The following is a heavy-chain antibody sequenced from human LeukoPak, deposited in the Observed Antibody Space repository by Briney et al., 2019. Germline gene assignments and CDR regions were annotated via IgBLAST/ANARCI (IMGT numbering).Heavy chain of an antibody. D-gene: IGHD3-16*01. Sequence: ASVKVSCKASGYTFTSYGITWVRQAPGQGLEWMGWISTDNGDTNYAQKLQGRVTMTTDTSTSTAYMELRSLRSDDTAVYYCAREGLGELTLDYWGQGTLVTVSS. J-gene: IGHJ4*02. CDR3: AREGLGELTLDY. CDR2: ISTDNGDT. V-gene: IGHV1-18*01. CDR1: GYTFTSYG.